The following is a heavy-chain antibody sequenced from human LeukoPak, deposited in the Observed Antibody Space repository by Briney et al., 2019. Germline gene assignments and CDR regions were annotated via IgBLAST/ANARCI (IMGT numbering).Heavy chain of an antibody. D-gene: IGHD4-17*01. Sequence: GGSLRLSCAASGFTFSSYAMTWVRQAPGKGLEWVSSIRGSGDGTSYADSVKGRFIMSRDNSKNTLYLQMNSLRAEDTAIYYCGRDPNGDYVGAFDFWGQGTLVTVSS. CDR3: GRDPNGDYVGAFDF. CDR2: IRGSGDGT. V-gene: IGHV3-23*01. J-gene: IGHJ3*01. CDR1: GFTFSSYA.